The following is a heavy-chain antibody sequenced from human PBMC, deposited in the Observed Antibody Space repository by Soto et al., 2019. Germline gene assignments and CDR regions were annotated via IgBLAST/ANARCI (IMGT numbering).Heavy chain of an antibody. V-gene: IGHV2-5*02. CDR1: GFSLSTSGVG. D-gene: IGHD3-10*01. CDR2: IYWDDDR. J-gene: IGHJ6*02. CDR3: AHRSLIPWFGEPNYGMDV. Sequence: QITLKESGPTLVKPTQTLTLTCTFSGFSLSTSGVGVGWIRQPPGKALEWLALIYWDDDRRYSPSLKSRLTITKDTSKNQVVLTMTNMDPVDTATYYCAHRSLIPWFGEPNYGMDVWGQGTTVTVSS.